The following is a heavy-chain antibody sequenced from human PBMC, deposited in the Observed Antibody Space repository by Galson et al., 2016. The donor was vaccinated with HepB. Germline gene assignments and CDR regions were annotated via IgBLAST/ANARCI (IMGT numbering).Heavy chain of an antibody. J-gene: IGHJ5*02. Sequence: PALVKPTQTLTLTCTFARFSLSTRGMSVGWIRQPPGKALEWLALIDWDDDKYYSASLKTRLTISKDTSKNQVALTMTNMDPVDTATYYCARIRYSSAWYPDWFDPWGQGTLVAVSS. CDR3: ARIRYSSAWYPDWFDP. V-gene: IGHV2-70*01. CDR1: RFSLSTRGMS. D-gene: IGHD6-19*01. CDR2: IDWDDDK.